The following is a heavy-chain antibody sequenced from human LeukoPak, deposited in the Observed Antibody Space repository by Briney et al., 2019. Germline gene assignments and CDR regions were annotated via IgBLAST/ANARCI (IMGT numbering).Heavy chain of an antibody. CDR2: MNPNSGNT. CDR3: ARIPDGYSSSWYYYYGMDV. Sequence: ASVKVSCKASGGTFSSYAISWVRQAPGQGLEWMGWMNPNSGNTGYAQKFQGRVTMTRNTSISTAYMELSSLRSEDTAVYYCARIPDGYSSSWYYYYGMDVWGQGTTVTVSS. D-gene: IGHD6-13*01. CDR1: GGTFSSYA. V-gene: IGHV1-8*02. J-gene: IGHJ6*02.